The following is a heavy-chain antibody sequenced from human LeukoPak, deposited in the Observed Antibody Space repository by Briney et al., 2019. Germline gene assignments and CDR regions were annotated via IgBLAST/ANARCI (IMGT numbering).Heavy chain of an antibody. CDR1: GFSFSDFG. J-gene: IGHJ5*02. V-gene: IGHV3-21*06. CDR3: TRGMDHINYAWFDP. CDR2: IFGSRDSI. D-gene: IGHD4-11*01. Sequence: GGSLRLSCAAFGFSFSDFGMGWVRQAPGKRLEWVSSIFGSRDSISYANSVKGRFTISRDNAENSLYLQMDSLRVEDTAVYYCTRGMDHINYAWFDPWGQGTLVIVSS.